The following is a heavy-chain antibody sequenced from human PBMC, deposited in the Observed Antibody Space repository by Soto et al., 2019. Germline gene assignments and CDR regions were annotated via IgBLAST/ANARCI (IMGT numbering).Heavy chain of an antibody. V-gene: IGHV3-33*01. J-gene: IGHJ3*02. CDR3: AREPTGGNDAFDI. CDR2: LWADGSHE. D-gene: IGHD3-16*01. CDR1: GFTFSIYG. Sequence: QVQLEESGGGVVQPGRSLRLSCAASGFTFSIYGMHWVRQAPGKGLEWVAGLWADGSHECYADSVKGRFTVSRDNSKSTVYLQMNSLRAEDTTLYYGAREPTGGNDAFDIWGQGTMVTVSS.